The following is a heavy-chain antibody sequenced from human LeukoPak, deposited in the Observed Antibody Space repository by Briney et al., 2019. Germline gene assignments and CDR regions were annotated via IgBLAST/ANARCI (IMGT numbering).Heavy chain of an antibody. CDR2: VYYTGST. D-gene: IGHD3-10*01. J-gene: IGHJ4*02. V-gene: IGHV4-39*01. CDR1: GASISTTSYY. CDR3: ARRVRGVVDY. Sequence: SVTLSLTCTVSGASISTTSYYWGWVRQPPGKGLEWIGSVYYTGSTYYNPSLKSRVTISIDTSKSQFSPRLTSVTAADTAVYFCARRVRGVVDYWGQGALVTVSS.